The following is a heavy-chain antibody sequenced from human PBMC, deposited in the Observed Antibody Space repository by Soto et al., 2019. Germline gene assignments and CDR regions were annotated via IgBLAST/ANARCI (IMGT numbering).Heavy chain of an antibody. D-gene: IGHD4-17*01. CDR1: GYTFSGDY. V-gene: IGHV1-2*04. J-gene: IGHJ6*02. CDR3: AREVNDYGDYEDYYYYGMDV. Sequence: ASVKVSCKASGYTFSGDYMHWVRQAPGQGLEWMGWINPNSGGTNYAQKFQGWVTMTRDTSISTAYMELSRLRSDDTAVYYCAREVNDYGDYEDYYYYGMDVWGQGTTVTVSS. CDR2: INPNSGGT.